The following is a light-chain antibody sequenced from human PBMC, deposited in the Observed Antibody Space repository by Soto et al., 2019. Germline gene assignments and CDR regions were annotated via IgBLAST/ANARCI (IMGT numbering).Light chain of an antibody. Sequence: EIVMTQSPATLSVSPGERATLSCRASQSVSTNLAWYQQKPGQVPRLLIYGASTRATGIPARFSGSGSGTEFTLTITSLQSEDFAVYYCQQYNNWPLLFGQGTKVEIK. CDR2: GAS. CDR1: QSVSTN. V-gene: IGKV3-15*01. J-gene: IGKJ1*01. CDR3: QQYNNWPLL.